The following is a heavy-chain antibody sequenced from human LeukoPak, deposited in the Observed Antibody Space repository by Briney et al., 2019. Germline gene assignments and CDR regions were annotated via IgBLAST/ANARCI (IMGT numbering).Heavy chain of an antibody. V-gene: IGHV1-18*04. Sequence: ASVKVSCKASGYTFTGYYMHWVRQAPGQGLEWMGWISACNGNTNYAQKLQGRVTMTTDTSTSTAYMELRSLRSDDTAVYYCALATITVVRGVRAGWFDPWGQGTLVTVSS. J-gene: IGHJ5*02. CDR2: ISACNGNT. CDR1: GYTFTGYY. CDR3: ALATITVVRGVRAGWFDP. D-gene: IGHD3-10*01.